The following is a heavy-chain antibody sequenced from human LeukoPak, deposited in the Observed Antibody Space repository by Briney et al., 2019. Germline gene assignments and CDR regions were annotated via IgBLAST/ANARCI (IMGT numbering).Heavy chain of an antibody. V-gene: IGHV3-13*01. D-gene: IGHD3-10*01. CDR2: IGSAGDT. Sequence: PGGSLRLSCAASGFTFSDYDMHWVRQATGKGLEWVSVIGSAGDTSYSGSVKGRFTISRENANNSLYLQMNSLRAGDTAMYYCTRATYYTSGSPHFDYWGQGILVTVSS. CDR3: TRATYYTSGSPHFDY. J-gene: IGHJ4*02. CDR1: GFTFSDYD.